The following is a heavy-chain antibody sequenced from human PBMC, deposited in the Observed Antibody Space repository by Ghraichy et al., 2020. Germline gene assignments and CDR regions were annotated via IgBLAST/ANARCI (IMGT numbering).Heavy chain of an antibody. CDR2: IHHTGSA. J-gene: IGHJ4*02. Sequence: SETLSLTCTISSGSINGYFWSWIRQPPGKGLEWIGYIHHTGSANYNPSLRSRVTMSADTSKNQFSLRLTSVTTADTAEYYFSRVGGRVRGVYYFDYLGQGTPVPVSS. CDR3: SRVGGRVRGVYYFDY. CDR1: SGSINGYF. D-gene: IGHD3-10*01. V-gene: IGHV4-59*01.